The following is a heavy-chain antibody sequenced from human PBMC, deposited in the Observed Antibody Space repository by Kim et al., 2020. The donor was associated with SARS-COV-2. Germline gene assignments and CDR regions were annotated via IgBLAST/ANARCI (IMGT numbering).Heavy chain of an antibody. CDR2: T. J-gene: IGHJ6*02. Sequence: TYYNPSLKSRVTISVDTSKNQFSLKLSSVTAADTAVYYCARVGDSGGMDVWGQGTTVTVSS. CDR3: ARVGDSGGMDV. D-gene: IGHD3-10*01. V-gene: IGHV4-31*02.